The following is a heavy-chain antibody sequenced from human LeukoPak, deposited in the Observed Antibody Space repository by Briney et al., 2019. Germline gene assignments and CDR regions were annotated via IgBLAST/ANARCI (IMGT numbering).Heavy chain of an antibody. D-gene: IGHD6-13*01. J-gene: IGHJ4*02. CDR2: ISSSGSTI. CDR1: GFTFSSYE. Sequence: GGSPRLSCAASGFTFSSYEMNWVRQAPGKGLEWVSYISSSGSTIYYADSVKGRFTISRDNAKNSLYLQVNSLRAEDTAVYYCARDSSSFGFDYWGQGTLVTVSS. CDR3: ARDSSSFGFDY. V-gene: IGHV3-48*03.